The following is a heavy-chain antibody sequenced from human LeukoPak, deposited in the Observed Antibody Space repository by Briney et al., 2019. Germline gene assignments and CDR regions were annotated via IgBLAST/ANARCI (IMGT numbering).Heavy chain of an antibody. Sequence: PSETLSLTCTVSGGSISSYYWSWIRQPPGKGLEWIGYIYYSGSTNYNPSLKSRVTISVDTSKNQFSLNLSSVTAADTAVYYCARGNYYYYYGMDVWGQGTTVTVSS. CDR1: GGSISSYY. J-gene: IGHJ6*02. V-gene: IGHV4-59*01. CDR2: IYYSGST. CDR3: ARGNYYYYYGMDV.